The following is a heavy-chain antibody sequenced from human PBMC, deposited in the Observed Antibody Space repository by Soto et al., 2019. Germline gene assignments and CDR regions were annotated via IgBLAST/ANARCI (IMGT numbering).Heavy chain of an antibody. D-gene: IGHD2-15*01. CDR3: ADLLVADTETDV. Sequence: QVQLVQSGAEVKKPGSSVKVSCKASGGTFSSYTISWVRQAPGQGLEWMGRIIPILGIANYAQKFQGRVTITADKSASTAYMELSSLRSESTAVYYCADLLVADTETDVWGQGTTVTVSS. CDR1: GGTFSSYT. J-gene: IGHJ6*02. V-gene: IGHV1-69*02. CDR2: IIPILGIA.